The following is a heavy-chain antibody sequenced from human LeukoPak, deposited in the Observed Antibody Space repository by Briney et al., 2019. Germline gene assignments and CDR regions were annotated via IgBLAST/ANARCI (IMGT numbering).Heavy chain of an antibody. CDR1: GFTFSSHN. CDR3: AKVRWGSDNALDS. D-gene: IGHD3-16*01. V-gene: IGHV3-21*01. CDR2: ISTSSSYI. J-gene: IGHJ4*02. Sequence: GGSLRLSCAASGFTFSSHNMNWVRQAPGKGLEWVSSISTSSSYIYYADSVKGRFTISRDNAKNSLYLQMNSLRAEDTAVYYCAKVRWGSDNALDSWGQGTLVTGSS.